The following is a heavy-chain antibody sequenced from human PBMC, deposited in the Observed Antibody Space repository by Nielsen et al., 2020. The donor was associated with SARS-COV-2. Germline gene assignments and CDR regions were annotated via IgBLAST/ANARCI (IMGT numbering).Heavy chain of an antibody. CDR2: IYPGDSDT. CDR3: ARGQLVDYSD. Sequence: KVSCKGSGYSCTSYWIGWVRQMPGKGLEWMGIIYPGDSDTRYSPSFQGQVTISADKSISTAYLQWSSLKASDTAMYYCARGQLVDYSDWGQGTLVPSPQ. V-gene: IGHV5-51*01. D-gene: IGHD6-6*01. CDR1: GYSCTSYW. J-gene: IGHJ4*02.